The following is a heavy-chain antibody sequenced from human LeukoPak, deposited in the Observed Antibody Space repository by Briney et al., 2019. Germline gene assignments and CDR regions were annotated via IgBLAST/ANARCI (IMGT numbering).Heavy chain of an antibody. J-gene: IGHJ4*02. Sequence: GGPLRLSCAASGFTFSTYSMSWVRQAPGKGLEWVSSISSSTGYIYYADSVKGRFTISRDNAKNSMYLQMNSLRDEDTAVYYCARHGSQIAVADRWGQGTLVTVSS. D-gene: IGHD6-19*01. V-gene: IGHV3-21*01. CDR2: ISSSTGYI. CDR3: ARHGSQIAVADR. CDR1: GFTFSTYS.